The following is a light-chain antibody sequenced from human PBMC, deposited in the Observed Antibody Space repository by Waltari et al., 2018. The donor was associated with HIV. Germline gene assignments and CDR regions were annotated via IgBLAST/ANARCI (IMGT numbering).Light chain of an antibody. V-gene: IGLV1-47*01. CDR2: RNN. J-gene: IGLJ3*02. CDR3: ATWDDNLSGWV. CDR1: TSNIGNNH. Sequence: QSVLTPPPSASATPGQRVTISCSGTTSNIGNNHVYWYQQLPGTAPKVLIYRNNYRPSGVPDRFSGSKSGTSASLAISGLRSEDEADYYCATWDDNLSGWVFGGGTKLTVL.